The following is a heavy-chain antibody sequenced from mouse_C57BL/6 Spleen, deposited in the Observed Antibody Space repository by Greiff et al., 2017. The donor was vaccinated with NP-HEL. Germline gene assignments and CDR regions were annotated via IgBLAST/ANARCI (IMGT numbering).Heavy chain of an antibody. Sequence: QVQLQQPGAELVMPGASVKLSCKASGYTFTSYWMHWVKQRPGQGLEWIGEIDPSDSYTNYNQKFKGKSTLTVDKSSSTAYMQLSSLTSEDSAVYYCAPGNYYAMDYWGQGTSVTVSS. CDR2: IDPSDSYT. CDR1: GYTFTSYW. J-gene: IGHJ4*01. D-gene: IGHD2-1*01. CDR3: APGNYYAMDY. V-gene: IGHV1-69*01.